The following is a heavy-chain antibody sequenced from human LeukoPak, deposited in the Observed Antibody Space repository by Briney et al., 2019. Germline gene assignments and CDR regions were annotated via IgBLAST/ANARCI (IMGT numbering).Heavy chain of an antibody. CDR3: ARGSVFQGLWFGELSVS. CDR2: INPSSGGT. D-gene: IGHD3-10*01. CDR1: GYTFTDNY. Sequence: ASVKVSCKASGYTFTDNYIHSVRQAPGQALEWMGWINPSSGGTNYAQKFQGRVTKTRDTSITTAYMDLRSLRSDDTAVYYCARGSVFQGLWFGELSVSGGQGTLVTVSS. J-gene: IGHJ4*02. V-gene: IGHV1-2*02.